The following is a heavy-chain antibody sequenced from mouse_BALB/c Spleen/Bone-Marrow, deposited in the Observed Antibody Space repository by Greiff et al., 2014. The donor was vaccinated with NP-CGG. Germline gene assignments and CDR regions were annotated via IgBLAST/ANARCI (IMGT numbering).Heavy chain of an antibody. D-gene: IGHD2-1*01. CDR1: GFTFTDYY. Sequence: DVHLVESGGGLVQPGGSLRLSCATSGFTFTDYYMSWVRQPPGKALEWLGFIRNKANGYTTEYSASVKSRFTISRDNSQSILYLQMNTLRAEDSATYFCARDINDNYNWYFDVWGAGTTVTVSS. CDR2: IRNKANGYTT. CDR3: ARDINDNYNWYFDV. J-gene: IGHJ1*01. V-gene: IGHV7-3*02.